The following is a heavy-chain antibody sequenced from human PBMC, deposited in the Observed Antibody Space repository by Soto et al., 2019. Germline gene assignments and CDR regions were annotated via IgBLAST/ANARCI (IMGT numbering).Heavy chain of an antibody. CDR1: GFSLSTSGVG. Sequence: QITLKESGPTLVKHTQTLTLTCTFSGFSLSTSGVGVGWIRQPPGKALEWLALIYWDDDKRYSPSLKSRLTITKDTSKNQVVLTMTNMDPVDTATYYCAHYFYILVDDAFDIWGQGTMVTVSS. CDR3: AHYFYILVDDAFDI. CDR2: IYWDDDK. V-gene: IGHV2-5*02. J-gene: IGHJ3*02. D-gene: IGHD2-8*02.